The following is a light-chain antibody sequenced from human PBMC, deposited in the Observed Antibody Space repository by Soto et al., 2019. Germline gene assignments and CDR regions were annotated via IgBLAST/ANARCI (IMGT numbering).Light chain of an antibody. V-gene: IGKV1-9*01. CDR1: QAVMNT. CDR2: SIS. Sequence: IQVTQSPSILSASVGDRVTITCRTSQAVMNTFAWYQQRSGKAPRLLIYSISSLKSGVPSRFSGSGSGAEFTLTISSLQPEDFATYFCQQLYTYPHTFGLGTQLQI. J-gene: IGKJ2*01. CDR3: QQLYTYPHT.